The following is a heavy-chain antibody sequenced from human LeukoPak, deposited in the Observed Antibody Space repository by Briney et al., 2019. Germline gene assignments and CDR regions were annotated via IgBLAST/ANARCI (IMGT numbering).Heavy chain of an antibody. J-gene: IGHJ6*04. V-gene: IGHV3-9*01. CDR3: AKDIQRMSIGTLSWGMDV. CDR1: GFTFNGYA. D-gene: IGHD3-16*01. Sequence: PGRSLRLSCAASGFTFNGYAMSWVRQAPGKGLEWVAGISWNSGSTYYADSVKGRFTISRDNAKNSLYMQMSSLRAEDTALYYCAKDIQRMSIGTLSWGMDVWSKGTTVTVSS. CDR2: ISWNSGST.